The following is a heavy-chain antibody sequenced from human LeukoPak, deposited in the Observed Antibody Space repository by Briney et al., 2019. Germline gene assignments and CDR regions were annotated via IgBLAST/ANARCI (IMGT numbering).Heavy chain of an antibody. CDR1: GYTLTEIS. CDR3: ATEIVGYGDVHYFDS. V-gene: IGHV1-24*01. D-gene: IGHD4-17*01. CDR2: FNPEDAET. J-gene: IGHJ4*02. Sequence: GASVKVSCKVSGYTLTEISMHWVRQAPGQGLEWMGGFNPEDAETIYARSFQGRLTVTEDTSTDTAYMELSSLRSEDTAMYYCATEIVGYGDVHYFDSWGQATLVTVSS.